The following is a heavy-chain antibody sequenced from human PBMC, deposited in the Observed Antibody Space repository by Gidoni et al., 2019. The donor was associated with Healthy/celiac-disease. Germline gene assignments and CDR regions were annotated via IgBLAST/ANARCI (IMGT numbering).Heavy chain of an antibody. D-gene: IGHD3-10*01. V-gene: IGHV4-34*01. CDR2: INHSGST. CDR3: ARVSSRSKWFGEAEDY. Sequence: QAQLQPWGAGLLQPSETLSLTCAFYGGSFSGYHWCWIRQPPGKGLEWIGEINHSGSTNYNPSLKSRVTISVDTSKNQFSLKLSSVTAADTAVYYCARVSSRSKWFGEAEDYWGQGTLVTVSS. CDR1: GGSFSGYH. J-gene: IGHJ4*02.